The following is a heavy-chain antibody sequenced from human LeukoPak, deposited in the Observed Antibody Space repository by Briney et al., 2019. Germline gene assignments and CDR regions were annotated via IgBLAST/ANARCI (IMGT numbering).Heavy chain of an antibody. V-gene: IGHV3-23*01. CDR1: AFTFSTYA. CDR2: IKSSGHTT. J-gene: IGHJ5*02. Sequence: GGSLRLCCTASAFTFSTYAMSWVRQAPGKGLESVSGIKSSGHTTYYADSAKGRFTISRDNFKNTLYLQVNRMRDEEHAVYYCSKFRDRSGPRGGFDPWGQGAVVSVSS. CDR3: SKFRDRSGPRGGFDP. D-gene: IGHD3-22*01.